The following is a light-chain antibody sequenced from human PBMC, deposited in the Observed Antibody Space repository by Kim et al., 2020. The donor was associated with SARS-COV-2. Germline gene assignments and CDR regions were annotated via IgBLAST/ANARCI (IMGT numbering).Light chain of an antibody. CDR1: SGSIASNY. Sequence: KTVTSSCNRSSGSIASNYVQWYQQRPGSAPTTVIYEDNQRPSGVPDRFSGSIDSSSNSASLTISGLKTEDEADYYCQSYDSSNRGVFGGGTQLTVL. CDR2: EDN. CDR3: QSYDSSNRGV. J-gene: IGLJ3*02. V-gene: IGLV6-57*03.